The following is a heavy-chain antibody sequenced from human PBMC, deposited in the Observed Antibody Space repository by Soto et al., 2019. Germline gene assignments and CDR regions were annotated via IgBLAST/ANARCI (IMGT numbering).Heavy chain of an antibody. CDR1: GFTFSDYS. Sequence: LRLSCATSGFTFSDYSMNWVRQAPGKGLEWVSSISSSGNYIYSADSVKGRFTISRDNTKSSLNLQMNSLRAEDTAVYYCARTGRWLQFEDYWGQGTLVTVSS. D-gene: IGHD5-12*01. CDR2: ISSSGNYI. J-gene: IGHJ4*02. V-gene: IGHV3-21*01. CDR3: ARTGRWLQFEDY.